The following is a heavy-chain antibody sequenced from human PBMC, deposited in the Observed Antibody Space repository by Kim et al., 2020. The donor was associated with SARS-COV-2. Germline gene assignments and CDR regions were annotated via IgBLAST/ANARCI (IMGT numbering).Heavy chain of an antibody. J-gene: IGHJ4*02. CDR1: GFTVSNNY. Sequence: GGSLRLSCAASGFTVSNNYMSWVRQAPEKGLEWVSVIYSGGNTYYADSVKGRFTISRDSSKNTLYLQMNSLRAEDTAVYYCARRSSTSWSFDYWGQGTLVTVSS. CDR2: IYSGGNT. V-gene: IGHV3-53*01. CDR3: ARRSSTSWSFDY. D-gene: IGHD2-2*01.